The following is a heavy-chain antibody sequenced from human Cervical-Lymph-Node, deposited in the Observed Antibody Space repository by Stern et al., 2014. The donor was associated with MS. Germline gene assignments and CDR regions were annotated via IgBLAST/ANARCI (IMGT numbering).Heavy chain of an antibody. CDR1: GFIFGDYA. J-gene: IGHJ6*02. D-gene: IGHD2-15*01. CDR2: ISWNSETL. Sequence: QLVESGGGLVQTGRSLRLSCAASGFIFGDYAMHWVRQTPGKGLEWVSGISWNSETLDYVDSVKGRFTISRDNGKNILYLHMKSLRPDDTALYYCAKGVGQAYYFYHMDVWGQGTTVTVSS. V-gene: IGHV3-9*01. CDR3: AKGVGQAYYFYHMDV.